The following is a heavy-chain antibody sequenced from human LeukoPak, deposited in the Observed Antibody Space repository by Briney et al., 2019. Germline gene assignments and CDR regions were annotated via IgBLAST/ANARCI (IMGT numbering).Heavy chain of an antibody. Sequence: LRLSCAASGFTFSDSYMNWIRQPPGKGLEWIGEINHSGSTNYNPSLKSRVTISVDTSKNQFSLKLSSVTAADTAVYYCAREKRGYTYGLGSPYFDYWGQGTLVTVSS. V-gene: IGHV4-34*01. CDR2: INHSGST. D-gene: IGHD5-18*01. J-gene: IGHJ4*02. CDR1: GFTFSDSY. CDR3: AREKRGYTYGLGSPYFDY.